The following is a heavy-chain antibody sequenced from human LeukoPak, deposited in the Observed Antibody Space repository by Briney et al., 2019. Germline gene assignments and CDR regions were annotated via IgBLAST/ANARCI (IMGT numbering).Heavy chain of an antibody. Sequence: GGSLRLSCAASGFTFSSYAMNWVRQAPGKGLEWVSGISGSGGTTYYADSVKGRFTISRDNSKNSLSLQVSSLRAEDTAVYYCAKTNGYYSDWGQGTLVTVSS. V-gene: IGHV3-23*01. CDR2: ISGSGGTT. J-gene: IGHJ4*02. D-gene: IGHD3-22*01. CDR3: AKTNGYYSD. CDR1: GFTFSSYA.